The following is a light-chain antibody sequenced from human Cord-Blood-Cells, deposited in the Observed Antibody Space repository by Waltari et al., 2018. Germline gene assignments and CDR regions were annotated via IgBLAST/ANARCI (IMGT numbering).Light chain of an antibody. CDR2: GAS. V-gene: IGKV3-20*01. CDR1: QSVSSSY. J-gene: IGKJ4*01. Sequence: EIVLTQSPGTLSLSPGERATLSCRASQSVSSSYLAWYQQKPGQAPRLLIYGASSRATGIAGRFSGSGSGTDFTLTISRLEPEDFAVYYCQQYNNWPLTFGGGTKVEIK. CDR3: QQYNNWPLT.